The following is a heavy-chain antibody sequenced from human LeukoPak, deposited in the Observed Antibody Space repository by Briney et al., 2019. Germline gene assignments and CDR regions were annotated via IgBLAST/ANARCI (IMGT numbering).Heavy chain of an antibody. J-gene: IGHJ5*02. CDR3: ARGSSGWYNWFDP. V-gene: IGHV4-4*07. Sequence: SETLSLTCTVSGDSIGSYYWSWIRQSAGKRLEWIGRMYSSGTTDYNPSLQSRVTMSIDTSKNQFSLKLSSVTVADTAVYYCARGSSGWYNWFDPWGQGTLVTVSS. CDR2: MYSSGTT. D-gene: IGHD6-19*01. CDR1: GDSIGSYY.